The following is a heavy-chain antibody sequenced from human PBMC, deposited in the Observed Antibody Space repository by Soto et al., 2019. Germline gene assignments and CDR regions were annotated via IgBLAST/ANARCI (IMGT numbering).Heavy chain of an antibody. V-gene: IGHV3-64D*08. CDR1: GFTFSTYG. CDR3: VKSVRSAWEAYNWFDP. D-gene: IGHD6-19*01. Sequence: GGSLRLSCSASGFTFSTYGMHWVRQAPGKGLEFLSGISSIGVTSYFADSVEGRFTISRDNSKFTLYLQMSSLKTEDTALYYCVKSVRSAWEAYNWFDPWGQGTLVTVSS. J-gene: IGHJ5*02. CDR2: ISSIGVTS.